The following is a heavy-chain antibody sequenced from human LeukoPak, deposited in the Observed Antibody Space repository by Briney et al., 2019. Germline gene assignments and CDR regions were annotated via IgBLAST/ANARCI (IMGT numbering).Heavy chain of an antibody. D-gene: IGHD3-3*01. CDR2: ISGSGGST. CDR1: GFTFRTYA. Sequence: GGSLRLSCAASGFTFRTYAMTWVRQAPGKGLEWVSAISGSGGSTYYADSVKGRFTISRDNSKNTLYLQMNSLRAEDTAVYYCAKGSGYDFWSGYRRAFDIWGQGTMVTVSS. J-gene: IGHJ3*02. CDR3: AKGSGYDFWSGYRRAFDI. V-gene: IGHV3-23*01.